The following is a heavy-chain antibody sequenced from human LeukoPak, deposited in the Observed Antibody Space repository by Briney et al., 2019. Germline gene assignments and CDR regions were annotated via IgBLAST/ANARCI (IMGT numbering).Heavy chain of an antibody. D-gene: IGHD6-13*01. CDR2: IKQDGSEK. J-gene: IGHJ5*02. V-gene: IGHV3-7*01. CDR1: GFTFSCCY. Sequence: GGSLRLSCAASGFTFSCCYMNGVRQAPGKGLEWVANIKQDGSEKYYVDSVKGRFTISRDNAKNSLYLQMNSLRAEDTAVYYCARVEIADWFDPWGQGTLVTVSS. CDR3: ARVEIADWFDP.